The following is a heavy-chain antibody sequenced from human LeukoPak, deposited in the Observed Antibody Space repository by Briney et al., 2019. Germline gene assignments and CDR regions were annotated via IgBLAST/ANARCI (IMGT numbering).Heavy chain of an antibody. CDR1: GGSISSTSYY. Sequence: SETLSLTCAVSGGSISSTSYYWAWIRQPPGKGLEWIGSINYSGITYYNPSLKSRVTISVDTSKNQFSLKLSSVTAADTAVYYCARGPLAVAGLWGQGTLVTVSS. CDR3: ARGPLAVAGL. D-gene: IGHD6-19*01. CDR2: INYSGIT. V-gene: IGHV4-39*07. J-gene: IGHJ4*02.